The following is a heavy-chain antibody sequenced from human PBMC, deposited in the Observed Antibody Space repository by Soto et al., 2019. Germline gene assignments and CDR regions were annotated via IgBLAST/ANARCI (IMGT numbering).Heavy chain of an antibody. CDR3: ARDGVTAMAKY. CDR2: ISYDGSNK. D-gene: IGHD5-18*01. V-gene: IGHV3-30-3*01. J-gene: IGHJ4*02. CDR1: GFTFSSYA. Sequence: QVQLVESGGGVVQPGRSLRLSCAASGFTFSSYAMHWVRQAPGKGLEWVAVISYDGSNKYYADSVKGRFTISRDKSKNTLYLQMNSLRAEDTAVYYCARDGVTAMAKYWGQGTLVTVSS.